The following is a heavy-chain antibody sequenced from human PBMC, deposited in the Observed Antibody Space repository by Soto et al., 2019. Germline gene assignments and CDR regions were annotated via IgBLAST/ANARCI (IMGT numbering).Heavy chain of an antibody. CDR3: TTDLKNYIWFGESFDY. CDR1: GFTFSNAW. D-gene: IGHD3-10*01. J-gene: IGHJ4*02. V-gene: IGHV3-15*01. CDR2: IKSKTDGGTT. Sequence: EVQLVESGGGLVKPGGSLRLSCAASGFTFSNAWMSWVRQAPGKGLEWVGRIKSKTDGGTTDYAAPVKGRFTISRDDLKNTLYLQMNSLKTEDTAVYYCTTDLKNYIWFGESFDYWGQGTLVTVSS.